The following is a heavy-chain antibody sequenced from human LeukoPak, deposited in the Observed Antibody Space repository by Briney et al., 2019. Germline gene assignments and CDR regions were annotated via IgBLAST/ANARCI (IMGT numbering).Heavy chain of an antibody. D-gene: IGHD2-2*01. J-gene: IGHJ5*02. CDR2: VSYSGST. CDR3: VSGGYCSSTTCYPNWFDP. Sequence: SETLSLTCTVSGGSITSYYWSWIRQPPGKGLEWIGYVSYSGSTNYNPSLKNRVTISVDTSKNQFSLKLSSVTAADTAVYYCVSGGYCSSTTCYPNWFDPWGQGTLVTVSS. CDR1: GGSITSYY. V-gene: IGHV4-59*01.